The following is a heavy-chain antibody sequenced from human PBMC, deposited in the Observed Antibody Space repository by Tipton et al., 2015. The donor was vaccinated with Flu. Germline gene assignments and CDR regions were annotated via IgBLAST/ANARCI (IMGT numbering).Heavy chain of an antibody. V-gene: IGHV3-7*01. Sequence: SGFTFSTYWMTWVRQAPGKGLEWVANINQDGSERYYVDSVKGRFTISRDDAKNSLYLQLNSLRDEDTAVYYCARGGSGGSFDYWGQGTLVTASS. J-gene: IGHJ4*02. CDR1: GFTFSTYW. D-gene: IGHD3-16*01. CDR2: INQDGSER. CDR3: ARGGSGGSFDY.